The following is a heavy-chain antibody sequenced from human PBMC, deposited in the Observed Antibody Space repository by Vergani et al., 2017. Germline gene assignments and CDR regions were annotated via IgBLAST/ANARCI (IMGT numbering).Heavy chain of an antibody. D-gene: IGHD4-17*01. CDR2: IYYSGST. J-gene: IGHJ4*02. V-gene: IGHV4-31*03. CDR1: GGSISSGGYY. CDR3: ARVLRTKLPTTVTHIDY. Sequence: QLQLQESGPGLVKPSETLSLTCTVSGGSISSGGYYWSWIRQHPGKGLEWIGYIYYSGSTYYNPSLKSRVTISVDTSKNQFSLKLSSVTAADTAVYYCARVLRTKLPTTVTHIDYWGQGTLVTVSS.